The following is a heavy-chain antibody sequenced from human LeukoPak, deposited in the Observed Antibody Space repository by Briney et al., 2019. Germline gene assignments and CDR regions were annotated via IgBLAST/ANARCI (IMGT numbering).Heavy chain of an antibody. CDR2: ISGSGGST. CDR3: AKGTRLLRFLEWLLYFRY. Sequence: GGSLRLSCAASGFTFSSYAMSWVRQAPGKGLEWVSAISGSGGSTYYADSVKGRFTISRDNSKNTLYLQMNNLRAEDTAVYYCAKGTRLLRFLEWLLYFRYWGQGTLVTVSS. D-gene: IGHD3-3*01. CDR1: GFTFSSYA. J-gene: IGHJ4*02. V-gene: IGHV3-23*01.